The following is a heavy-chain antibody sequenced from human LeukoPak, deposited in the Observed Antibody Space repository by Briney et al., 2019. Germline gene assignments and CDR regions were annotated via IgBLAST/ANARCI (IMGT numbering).Heavy chain of an antibody. CDR1: GGSISSSSYY. Sequence: PSETLSLTCTVSGGSISSSSYYWGWIRQPPGKGLEWIGSIYYSGSTYYNPSLKSRVTISVDTSKNQFSLKLSSVTAADTAVCYCARHVSGRLSPYVQLWLHFSRFDYWGQGTLVTVSS. J-gene: IGHJ4*02. D-gene: IGHD5-18*01. CDR2: IYYSGST. CDR3: ARHVSGRLSPYVQLWLHFSRFDY. V-gene: IGHV4-39*01.